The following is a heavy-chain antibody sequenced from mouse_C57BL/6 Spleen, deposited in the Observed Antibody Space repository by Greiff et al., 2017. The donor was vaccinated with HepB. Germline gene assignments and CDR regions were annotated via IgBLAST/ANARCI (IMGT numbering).Heavy chain of an antibody. J-gene: IGHJ3*01. CDR3: ARRGYYGSRGAWFAY. Sequence: EVQLQQSGPELVKPGASVKIPCKASGYTFTDYNMDWVKQSHGKSLEWIGDINPNNGGTIYNQKFKGKATLTVDKSSSTAYMELRSLTSEDTAVYYCARRGYYGSRGAWFAYWGQGTLVTVSA. CDR1: GYTFTDYN. V-gene: IGHV1-18*01. CDR2: INPNNGGT. D-gene: IGHD1-1*01.